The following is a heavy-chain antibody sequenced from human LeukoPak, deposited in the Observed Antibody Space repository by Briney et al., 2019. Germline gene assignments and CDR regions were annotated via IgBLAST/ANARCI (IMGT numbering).Heavy chain of an antibody. V-gene: IGHV4-61*01. J-gene: IGHJ5*02. CDR1: GGSVSSGSYY. CDR2: IYYSGST. CDR3: ARNPLETGWFDP. Sequence: SETLSLTCTVSGGSVSSGSYYWSWIRQPPGKGLEWIGYIYYSGSTNYNPSLKSRVTISVDTSKNQFSLKLSSVTAADTAVYYCARNPLETGWFDPWGQGTLVTVSS. D-gene: IGHD5-24*01.